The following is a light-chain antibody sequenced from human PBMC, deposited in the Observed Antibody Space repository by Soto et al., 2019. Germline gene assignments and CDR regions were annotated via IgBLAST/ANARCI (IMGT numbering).Light chain of an antibody. Sequence: DVQMTQSPSSLSASVGDRVTITCQASHDIGTYLNWYQHKPWKAPKLLIFDTSHLATGVPARFSGSGSDTYFTFTITNLQAEDFAAYYCQQFDSVPLTFGGGTHVEI. CDR3: QQFDSVPLT. J-gene: IGKJ4*01. V-gene: IGKV1-33*01. CDR1: HDIGTY. CDR2: DTS.